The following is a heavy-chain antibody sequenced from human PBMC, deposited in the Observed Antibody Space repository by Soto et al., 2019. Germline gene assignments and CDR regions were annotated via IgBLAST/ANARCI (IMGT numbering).Heavy chain of an antibody. CDR3: DGDWRSTSCPNWFDP. J-gene: IGHJ5*02. Sequence: EASVKVTFKASGGTFSSYAISWVRQAPGQGLEWMGGIIPIFGTANYAQKFQGRVTITADKSTSTAYMELSSLRSEDTAVYYCDGDWRSTSCPNWFDPWGQGTLVTVSS. V-gene: IGHV1-69*06. CDR2: IIPIFGTA. CDR1: GGTFSSYA. D-gene: IGHD2-2*01.